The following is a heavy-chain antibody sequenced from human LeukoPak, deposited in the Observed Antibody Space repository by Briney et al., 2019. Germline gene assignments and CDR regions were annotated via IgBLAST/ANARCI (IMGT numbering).Heavy chain of an antibody. V-gene: IGHV3-23*01. Sequence: GGSLRLSCAASGFTFSSYGMSWVRQAPGKGLEWVSAISGSGGSTYYADSVKGRFTISRDNSKNTLYLQMNSLRAEDTAVYYCAKDYGDYVSFFDYWGQGTLVTVSS. CDR1: GFTFSSYG. CDR3: AKDYGDYVSFFDY. CDR2: ISGSGGST. J-gene: IGHJ4*02. D-gene: IGHD4-17*01.